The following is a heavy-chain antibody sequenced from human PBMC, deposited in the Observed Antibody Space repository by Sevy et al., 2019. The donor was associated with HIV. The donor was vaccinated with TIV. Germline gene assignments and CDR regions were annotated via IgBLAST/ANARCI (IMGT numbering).Heavy chain of an antibody. V-gene: IGHV1-69*04. CDR1: GGTFSSYA. CDR3: ARDRWYSSSWASPSPNAIDV. J-gene: IGHJ6*02. D-gene: IGHD6-13*01. CDR2: IIPILGIA. Sequence: ASVKVSCKASGGTFSSYAISWVRQAPGQGLEWMGRIIPILGIANYAQKFQGRVTITADKSTSTAYMERSSMRSEDTAVYYCARDRWYSSSWASPSPNAIDVWRQGTTVTVSS.